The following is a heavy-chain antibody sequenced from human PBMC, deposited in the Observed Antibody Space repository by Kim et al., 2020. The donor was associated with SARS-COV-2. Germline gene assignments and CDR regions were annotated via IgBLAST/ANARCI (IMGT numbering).Heavy chain of an antibody. J-gene: IGHJ4*02. CDR3: ARLWVTPTIVNYFDF. V-gene: IGHV4-39*01. CDR1: GGSVSSVNYY. Sequence: SETLSLTCTVSGGSVSSVNYYWVWVRQPPGKGLEWIGSINYSGTTYYSASLKSRLTISVDTSKNQFSLKLTSVTAADTAVFYCARLWVTPTIVNYFDFWGQGILVTVSS. D-gene: IGHD2-15*01. CDR2: INYSGTT.